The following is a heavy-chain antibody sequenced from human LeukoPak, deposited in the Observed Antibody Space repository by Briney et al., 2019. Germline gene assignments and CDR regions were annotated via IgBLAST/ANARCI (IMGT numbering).Heavy chain of an antibody. CDR2: IYYSGST. CDR1: GGSISSSSYY. D-gene: IGHD2-2*02. V-gene: IGHV4-39*01. Sequence: SETLSLTCTVSGGSISSSSYYWGWIRQPPGKRLEWIGSIYYSGSTYYNPSLKSRVTISVDTSKNHFSLKLSSVTAADTAVYYCARLTSNIPKYFDYWGQGTLVTVSS. J-gene: IGHJ4*02. CDR3: ARLTSNIPKYFDY.